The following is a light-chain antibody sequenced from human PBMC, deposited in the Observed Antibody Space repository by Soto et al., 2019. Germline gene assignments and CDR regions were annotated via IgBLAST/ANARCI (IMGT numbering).Light chain of an antibody. CDR2: DAS. J-gene: IGKJ3*01. V-gene: IGKV3-11*01. Sequence: EIVLTQSPDTLSLSPGERATLSCRASQSVRSSLAWYQQKPGQAPRLLIYDASNRATGIPARFSGSGSGTDFTLTISSLEPEDFAVYYCQQRSTWHPEVTFGPRTKVDIK. CDR1: QSVRSS. CDR3: QQRSTWHPEVT.